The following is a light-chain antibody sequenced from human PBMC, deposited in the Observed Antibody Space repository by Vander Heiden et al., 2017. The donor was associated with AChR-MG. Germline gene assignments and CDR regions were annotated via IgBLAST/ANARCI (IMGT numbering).Light chain of an antibody. CDR1: QSVNNY. V-gene: IGKV3-11*01. J-gene: IGKJ2*01. CDR2: DAS. Sequence: EIVLTQSPATLSLSPGERATLSCRASQSVNNYLAWYQQKPGQAPRLLMYDASNRATGIPPRFSGSGYGTDFTLTISSLEPEDIAVYYCQQLGKWPQLTFGQGTKLEIK. CDR3: QQLGKWPQLT.